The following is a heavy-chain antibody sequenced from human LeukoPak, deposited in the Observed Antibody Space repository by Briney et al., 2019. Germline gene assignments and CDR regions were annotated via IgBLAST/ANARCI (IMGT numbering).Heavy chain of an antibody. V-gene: IGHV4-59*11. CDR2: IYYSGST. J-gene: IGHJ4*02. D-gene: IGHD1-1*01. Sequence: SETLSLTCTVSGDSMSSHYWTWVRQPPGKGLEWIGHIYYSGSTTYNPSLRSRLTMSVDRSKRQFSLKLRSLTAADTAVYYCARERSGGTYSPLDYWGQGTLVTVSS. CDR3: ARERSGGTYSPLDY. CDR1: GDSMSSHY.